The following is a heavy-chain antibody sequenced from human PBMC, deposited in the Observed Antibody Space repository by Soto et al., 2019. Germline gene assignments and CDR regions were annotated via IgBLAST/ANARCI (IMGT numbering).Heavy chain of an antibody. CDR2: IYYSGST. V-gene: IGHV4-59*01. CDR3: AREGGYYDILTGSDPQYNWFDP. J-gene: IGHJ5*02. Sequence: SETLALTCTVSGVSISSYYWSWIRQPPGKGLEWIGYIYYSGSTNYNPSLKSRVTISVDTSKNQFSLKLSSVTAADTAVYYCAREGGYYDILTGSDPQYNWFDPWGQGTLVTVSS. D-gene: IGHD3-9*01. CDR1: GVSISSYY.